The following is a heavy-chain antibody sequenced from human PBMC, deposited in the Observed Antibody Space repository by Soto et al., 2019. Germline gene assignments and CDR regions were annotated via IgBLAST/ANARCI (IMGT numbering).Heavy chain of an antibody. V-gene: IGHV4-30-2*01. CDR2: IYHSEIT. CDR3: ARDPGR. CDR1: GGSVRSGGYS. J-gene: IGHJ4*02. Sequence: SETLSLTCTVSGGSVRSGGYSWSWIRQPPGKGLEWIGYIYHSEITYYNPSLKSRVTISVDRSKNQFSLKLSSVTAADTAVYYCARDPGRWGQGTLVTVSS.